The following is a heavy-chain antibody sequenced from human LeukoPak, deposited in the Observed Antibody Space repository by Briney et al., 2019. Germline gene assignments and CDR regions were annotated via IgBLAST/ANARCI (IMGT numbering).Heavy chain of an antibody. Sequence: GASVKVSCKASGYTFTGYYMHWVRQAPGQGLEWMGWINPNSGGTNYAQKSQGRVTMTRDTSISTAYMELSRLRSDDTAVYYCARVTMIVGDAFDIWGQGTMVTVSS. CDR2: INPNSGGT. CDR1: GYTFTGYY. V-gene: IGHV1-2*02. D-gene: IGHD3-22*01. CDR3: ARVTMIVGDAFDI. J-gene: IGHJ3*02.